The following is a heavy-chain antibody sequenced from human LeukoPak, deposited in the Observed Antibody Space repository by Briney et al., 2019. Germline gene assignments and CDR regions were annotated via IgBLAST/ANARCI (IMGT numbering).Heavy chain of an antibody. CDR1: GYSISSGYY. Sequence: SETLSLTCTVSGYSISSGYYWGWIRQPPGKGLEWIGSIYHSGSTYYNPSLKSRVTISVDTSKNQFSLKLSSVTAADTAVYYCATDSSSWLDAFDIWGQGTMVTVSS. V-gene: IGHV4-38-2*02. D-gene: IGHD6-13*01. CDR3: ATDSSSWLDAFDI. CDR2: IYHSGST. J-gene: IGHJ3*02.